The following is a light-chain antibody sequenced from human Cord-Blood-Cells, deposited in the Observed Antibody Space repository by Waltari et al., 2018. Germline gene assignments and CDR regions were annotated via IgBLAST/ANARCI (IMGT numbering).Light chain of an antibody. CDR2: AAS. CDR3: QQSYSTPYS. J-gene: IGKJ2*03. Sequence: DIQMTQPPSSLSASVGDRLTITCRASQSISSYLNWYQQKPGKAPKLLIYAASSLQSGVPSRFSGSGSGTDFTLTISSLQPEDFATYYCQQSYSTPYSFGQGTKLEIK. CDR1: QSISSY. V-gene: IGKV1-39*01.